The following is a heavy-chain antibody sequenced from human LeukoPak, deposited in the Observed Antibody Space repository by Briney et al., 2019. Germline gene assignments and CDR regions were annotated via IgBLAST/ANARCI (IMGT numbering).Heavy chain of an antibody. CDR3: AEAPPFVPGSDSFDS. Sequence: GGSLTLSCTASGSTFSDYNMEWVRQAPGEGLEWVSYISSSGSIIDYADSVKGRFTISRDNAKNSLYLQMNSLRAEDTAVYYFAEAPPFVPGSDSFDSWGQGTLVTASS. CDR1: GSTFSDYN. CDR2: ISSSGSII. V-gene: IGHV3-48*01. J-gene: IGHJ4*02. D-gene: IGHD3-10*01.